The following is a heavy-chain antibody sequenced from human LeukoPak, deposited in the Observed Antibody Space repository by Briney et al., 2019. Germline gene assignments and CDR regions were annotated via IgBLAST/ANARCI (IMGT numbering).Heavy chain of an antibody. CDR2: ISGSGGST. J-gene: IGHJ4*02. Sequence: GGSLRLSCAASGFTFSSYAMSWVRQAPGKGLEWVSAISGSGGSTYYADSVKGRFTISRDNSKNTLYLQMNSLRAEDTAVYYXXXAGDYGDYDYWGQGTLVTVSS. CDR1: GFTFSSYA. D-gene: IGHD4-17*01. CDR3: XXAGDYGDYDY. V-gene: IGHV3-23*01.